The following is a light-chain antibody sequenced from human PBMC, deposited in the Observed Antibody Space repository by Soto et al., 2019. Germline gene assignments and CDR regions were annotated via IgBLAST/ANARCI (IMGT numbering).Light chain of an antibody. CDR1: QSVSSRY. J-gene: IGKJ1*01. CDR3: QQRSNWPPYVT. V-gene: IGKV3D-20*02. Sequence: EIVLTQSPGTLSLSPGERATLSCRASQSVSSRYLAWYQQKPGQAPRLLIYGASSRATGIPARFSGSGSGTDFTLTISSLEPEDFAVYYCQQRSNWPPYVTFGQGTKVDIK. CDR2: GAS.